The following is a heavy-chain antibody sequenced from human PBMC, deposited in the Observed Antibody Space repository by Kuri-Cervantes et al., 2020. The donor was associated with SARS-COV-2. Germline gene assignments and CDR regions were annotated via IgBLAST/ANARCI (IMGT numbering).Heavy chain of an antibody. CDR1: GFTVSSNY. CDR2: IKQDGSEK. CDR3: ARTTYGSGSYWDDAFDI. V-gene: IGHV3-7*01. Sequence: GESLKISCAASGFTVSSNYMSWVRQAPGKGLEWVANIKQDGSEKYYVDSVKGRFTISRDNAKNSLYLQMNSLRAEDTAVYYCARTTYGSGSYWDDAFDIWGRGTMVTVSS. D-gene: IGHD3-10*01. J-gene: IGHJ3*02.